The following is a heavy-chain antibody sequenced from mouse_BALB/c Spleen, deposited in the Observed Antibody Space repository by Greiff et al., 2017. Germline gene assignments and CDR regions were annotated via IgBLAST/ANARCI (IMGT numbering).Heavy chain of an antibody. CDR1: GYTFTNYW. D-gene: IGHD2-10*02. J-gene: IGHJ3*01. CDR3: ARSGYGNYGFAY. CDR2: IYPGGGYT. V-gene: IGHV1-63*02. Sequence: VQLQQSGAELVRPGTSVKISCKASGYTFTNYWLGWVKQRPGHGLEWIGDIYPGGGYTNYNEKFKGKATLTADTSSSTAYMQLSSLTSEDSAVYFCARSGYGNYGFAYWGQGTLVTVSA.